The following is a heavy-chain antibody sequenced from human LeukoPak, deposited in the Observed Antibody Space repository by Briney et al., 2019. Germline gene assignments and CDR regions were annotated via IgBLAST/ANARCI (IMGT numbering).Heavy chain of an antibody. D-gene: IGHD3-10*01. CDR3: ARDLGYYGSGSYYNEAFDY. CDR2: INPNSGGT. V-gene: IGHV1-2*02. J-gene: IGHJ4*02. Sequence: ASVTLSCTASGYTFTGYYMHWVRQAPGQGLEWMGWINPNSGGTNYAQKFQGRVTMTRDTSISTAYMELSRLRSDDTAVYYCARDLGYYGSGSYYNEAFDYWGQGTLVTVSS. CDR1: GYTFTGYY.